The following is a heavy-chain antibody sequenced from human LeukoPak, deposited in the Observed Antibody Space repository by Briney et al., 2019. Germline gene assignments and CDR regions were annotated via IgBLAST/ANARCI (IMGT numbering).Heavy chain of an antibody. D-gene: IGHD1-7*01. Sequence: ASVKVSCKASGYTFTSYYMHWVRQAPGQGLEWMGIINPSGGSTSYAQKFQGRVTMTRDTSTSTVYMELSSLRSEDTAVYYCARATTFTGTTTGDISNDYWGQGTLVTVSS. CDR1: GYTFTSYY. V-gene: IGHV1-46*01. J-gene: IGHJ4*02. CDR2: INPSGGST. CDR3: ARATTFTGTTTGDISNDY.